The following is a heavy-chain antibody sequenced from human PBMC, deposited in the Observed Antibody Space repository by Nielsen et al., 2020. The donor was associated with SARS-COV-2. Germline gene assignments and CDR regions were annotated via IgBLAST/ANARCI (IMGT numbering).Heavy chain of an antibody. CDR1: GFTFSSYS. Sequence: GESLKISCAASGFTFSSYSMNWVRQAPGKGLEWVSSISSSSSYIYYADSVKGRFTISRDNAKNSLYLQMNSLRAEDTAVYYCARVHSDTAMVAAGMDVWGQGTTVTVSS. J-gene: IGHJ6*02. CDR3: ARVHSDTAMVAAGMDV. D-gene: IGHD5-18*01. V-gene: IGHV3-21*04. CDR2: ISSSSSYI.